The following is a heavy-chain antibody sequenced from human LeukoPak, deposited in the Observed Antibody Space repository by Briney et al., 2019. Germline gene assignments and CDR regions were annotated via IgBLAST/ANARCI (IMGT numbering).Heavy chain of an antibody. CDR3: ARVSRIRGVILTAINWFDP. V-gene: IGHV4-31*03. CDR1: GGSISSGGYY. CDR2: IYYSGSA. Sequence: PSETLSLTCTVSGGSISSGGYYWSWIRQHPGKGLEWIGYIYYSGSAYYNPSLKSRVTISVDTSKNQFSLKLSSVTAADTAVYYCARVSRIRGVILTAINWFDPWGQGTLVTVSS. D-gene: IGHD3-10*01. J-gene: IGHJ5*02.